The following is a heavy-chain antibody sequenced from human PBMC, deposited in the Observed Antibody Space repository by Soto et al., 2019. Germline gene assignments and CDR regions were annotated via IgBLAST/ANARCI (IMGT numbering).Heavy chain of an antibody. D-gene: IGHD6-6*01. Sequence: EVQLLESGGGLVQPGGSLRLSCAASGFNFSSCAMSWVRQAPGKGLEWVSAISASGGSTYYADPVKGRFTISRDSSKNTLYLQMSSLRAEDTAIFYCAKAPPGPYSSLSGYYSYGMDVWGQGTTVTVSS. CDR2: ISASGGST. V-gene: IGHV3-23*01. CDR3: AKAPPGPYSSLSGYYSYGMDV. J-gene: IGHJ6*02. CDR1: GFNFSSCA.